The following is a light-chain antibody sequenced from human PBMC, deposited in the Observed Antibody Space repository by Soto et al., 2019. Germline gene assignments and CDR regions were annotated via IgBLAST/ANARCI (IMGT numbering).Light chain of an antibody. CDR3: HQRQSWPRT. J-gene: IGKJ1*01. V-gene: IGKV4-1*01. CDR1: KSVLYSSNNKNY. Sequence: DIVMTQSPDSLAVSLGERTTLNCKSSKSVLYSSNNKNYLAWYQQKPGQPPKLLIYWASTRESGVPDRFSGSGSGTDFTLTISSLEPEDFAVYYCHQRQSWPRTFGQGTKVDIK. CDR2: WAS.